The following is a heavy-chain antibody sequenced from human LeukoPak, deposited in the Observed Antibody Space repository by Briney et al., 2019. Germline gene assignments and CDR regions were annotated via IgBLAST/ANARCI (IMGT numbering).Heavy chain of an antibody. Sequence: GGSLRLSCAASGFTFSSYAMSWVRQAPGKGLEWVSAISGSGGSTYYADSVKGRFTISRDNSKNTLYLQMNSLRAEDTAVYYCASHGVVVAMGYYYYYGMDVWGQGTTVTVSS. CDR2: ISGSGGST. J-gene: IGHJ6*02. CDR3: ASHGVVVAMGYYYYYGMDV. V-gene: IGHV3-23*01. CDR1: GFTFSSYA. D-gene: IGHD3-22*01.